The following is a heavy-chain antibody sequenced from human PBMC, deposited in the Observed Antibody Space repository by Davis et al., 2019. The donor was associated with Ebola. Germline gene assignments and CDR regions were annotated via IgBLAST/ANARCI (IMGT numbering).Heavy chain of an antibody. CDR2: IWYEGTDG. Sequence: GESLKISCAASGFTFSSYGMHWVRQAPGKGLEWVSSIWYEGTDGNYADSVRGRFTISRDDSKNTVYLQMNSLRAEDTAVYYCARDAGTNGNAYHDAFDIWGQGTTVTVSS. V-gene: IGHV3-33*08. CDR1: GFTFSSYG. J-gene: IGHJ3*02. CDR3: ARDAGTNGNAYHDAFDI. D-gene: IGHD2-8*01.